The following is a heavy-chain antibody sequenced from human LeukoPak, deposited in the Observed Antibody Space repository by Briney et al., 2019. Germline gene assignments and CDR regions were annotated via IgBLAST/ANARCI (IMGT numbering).Heavy chain of an antibody. CDR3: ARDRGLLGVSPFDY. J-gene: IGHJ4*02. D-gene: IGHD2-8*01. CDR1: GGTFSSYA. CDR2: IIPIFGTA. Sequence: SVKVSCKASGGTFSSYAISWVRQAPGLGLEWMGRIIPIFGTANYAQKFQGRVTITTDESTSTAYMELSSLRSEDTAVYYCARDRGLLGVSPFDYWGQGTLVTISS. V-gene: IGHV1-69*05.